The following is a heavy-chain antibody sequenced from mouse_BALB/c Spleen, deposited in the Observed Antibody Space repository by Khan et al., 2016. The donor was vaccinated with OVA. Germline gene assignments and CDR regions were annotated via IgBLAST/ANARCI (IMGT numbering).Heavy chain of an antibody. D-gene: IGHD3-2*02. CDR2: ISYSGNT. CDR1: GYSITSDYA. Sequence: EVQLQESGPGLVKPSQSLSLTCTVTGYSITSDYAWNWIRQFPGNKLEWMGYISYSGNTKYNPSLKSRISITRDTSKNQFFLQLNFVTIEDTATYYCARIQGGDFDSWGQGTTLTVSS. J-gene: IGHJ2*01. V-gene: IGHV3-2*02. CDR3: ARIQGGDFDS.